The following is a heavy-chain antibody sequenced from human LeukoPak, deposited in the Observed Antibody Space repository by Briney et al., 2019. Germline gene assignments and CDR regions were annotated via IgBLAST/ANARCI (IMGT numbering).Heavy chain of an antibody. J-gene: IGHJ4*02. V-gene: IGHV4-61*02. CDR3: ARGTSY. CDR2: IFSSGST. CDR1: GGSISSDSFY. Sequence: SETLSLTCTVSGGSISSDSFYWSWIRQPAGEGLEWIGRIFSSGSTNYNPSLKSRVTISIDTSKNQFSLKLSSVTAADTAVYYCARGTSYWGQGTPVTVSS.